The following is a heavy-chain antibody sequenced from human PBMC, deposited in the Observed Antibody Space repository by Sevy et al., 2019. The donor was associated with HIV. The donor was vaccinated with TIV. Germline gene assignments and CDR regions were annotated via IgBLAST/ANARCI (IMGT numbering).Heavy chain of an antibody. CDR2: ISAYNGNT. Sequence: ASVKVSCKDSGYTFTIYGISWVRQAPGQGLEWMGWISAYNGNTNYAQKLQGRVTMTTDTSTSTAYMELRSLRSDDTAVYYCARDPIIAARQGWCDPWGQGTLVTVSS. J-gene: IGHJ5*02. CDR3: ARDPIIAARQGWCDP. CDR1: GYTFTIYG. V-gene: IGHV1-18*01. D-gene: IGHD6-6*01.